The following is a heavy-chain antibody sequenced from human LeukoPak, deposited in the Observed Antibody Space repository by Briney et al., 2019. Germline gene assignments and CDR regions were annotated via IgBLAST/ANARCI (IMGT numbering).Heavy chain of an antibody. CDR3: ARDGSGGYRNRGVFDI. CDR1: GFTVSNNY. CDR2: LYSGGGT. J-gene: IGHJ3*02. D-gene: IGHD5-18*01. V-gene: IGHV3-53*01. Sequence: GGSLRLSCAASGFTVSNNYMSWVRQAPGKGLEWVSILYSGGGTYYADSVKGRFTISRDNSKNTLYLQMNSLRAEDTAVYYCARDGSGGYRNRGVFDIWGQGTMVTVSS.